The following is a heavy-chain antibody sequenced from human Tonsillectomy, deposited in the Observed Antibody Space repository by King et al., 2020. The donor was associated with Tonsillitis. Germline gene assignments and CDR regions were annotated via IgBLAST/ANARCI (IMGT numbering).Heavy chain of an antibody. Sequence: VQLVESGGGVVQPGGSLRLSCTASGFTFSTYGMHWVRQAPGKGLEWVAFIRYDGSNKYYVDSVKGRFTTSRDNSKNTLYLQMNSLRAEDTAAYYCVAPRSGDSYGFDAFDIWGQGTMVTVSS. D-gene: IGHD5-18*01. CDR3: VAPRSGDSYGFDAFDI. J-gene: IGHJ3*02. CDR2: IRYDGSNK. V-gene: IGHV3-30*02. CDR1: GFTFSTYG.